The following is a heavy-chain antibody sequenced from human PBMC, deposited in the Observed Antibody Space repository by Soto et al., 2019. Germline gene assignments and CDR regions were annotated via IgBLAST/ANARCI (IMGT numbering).Heavy chain of an antibody. CDR2: IGAYNGNT. CDR3: ARAGFWSGYFDY. D-gene: IGHD3-3*01. Sequence: ASVKVSCKASGYTFTNYGITWVRQAPGQGLEWMGGIGAYNGNTGYAQKFQGRVTMTRNTSISTAYMELSSLRSEDTAVYYCARAGFWSGYFDYWGQGTLVTVSS. V-gene: IGHV1-8*02. CDR1: GYTFTNYG. J-gene: IGHJ4*02.